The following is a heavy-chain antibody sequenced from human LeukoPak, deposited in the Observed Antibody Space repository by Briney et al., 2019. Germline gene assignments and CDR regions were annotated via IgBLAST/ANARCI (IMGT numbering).Heavy chain of an antibody. CDR1: GGTFSSYA. CDR2: IIPIFGTA. Sequence: ASVKVSCKASGGTFSSYAISWVRQAPGLGLEWMGGIIPIFGTANYAQKFQGRVTITADKSTSTAYMELSSLRSEDTAVYYCARGPADIVVVPAAHDLYYFDYWGQGTLVTVSS. CDR3: ARGPADIVVVPAAHDLYYFDY. V-gene: IGHV1-69*06. D-gene: IGHD2-2*01. J-gene: IGHJ4*02.